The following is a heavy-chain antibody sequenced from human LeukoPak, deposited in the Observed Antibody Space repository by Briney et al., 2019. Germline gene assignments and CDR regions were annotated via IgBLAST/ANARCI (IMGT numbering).Heavy chain of an antibody. D-gene: IGHD3-3*01. CDR3: ARDKYDFWSGYQFDY. CDR1: GFTFSSYW. Sequence: GGSLRLSCAASGFTFSSYWMSWVRQAPGKGLEWVANIKQDGSEKYYVDSVKGRFTISRDNAKNSLYLQMNSLRAEDTAVYHCARDKYDFWSGYQFDYWGQGTLVTVSS. V-gene: IGHV3-7*01. CDR2: IKQDGSEK. J-gene: IGHJ4*02.